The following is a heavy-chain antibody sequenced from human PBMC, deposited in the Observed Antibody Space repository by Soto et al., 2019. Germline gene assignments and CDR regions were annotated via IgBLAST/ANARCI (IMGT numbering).Heavy chain of an antibody. D-gene: IGHD5-12*01. CDR2: ISSSSSYI. CDR1: GFTFSSYS. V-gene: IGHV3-21*01. J-gene: IGHJ4*02. Sequence: EVQLVESGGGLVKPGGSLRLSCAASGFTFSSYSMNWVREAPGKGLEWVSSISSSSSYIYYADSVKGRFTISRDNAKNSLYLQMNSLRAEDTAVYYRARDRRDGYNFDYWGQGTLVTVSS. CDR3: ARDRRDGYNFDY.